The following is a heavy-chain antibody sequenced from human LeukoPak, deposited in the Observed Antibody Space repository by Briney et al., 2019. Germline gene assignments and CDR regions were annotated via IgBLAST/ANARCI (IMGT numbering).Heavy chain of an antibody. V-gene: IGHV3-53*01. CDR2: IYSGGST. Sequence: PGGSLRLSCAASGFTVSSNYMSWVRQAPGKGLEWVSVIYSGGSTYYADSVKGRFTISRDNSKNTLYLQMNSLRAEDTAVYYGARGGGGYYDSSGYYPDYFDYWGQGTLVTVSS. D-gene: IGHD3-22*01. J-gene: IGHJ4*02. CDR3: ARGGGGYYDSSGYYPDYFDY. CDR1: GFTVSSNY.